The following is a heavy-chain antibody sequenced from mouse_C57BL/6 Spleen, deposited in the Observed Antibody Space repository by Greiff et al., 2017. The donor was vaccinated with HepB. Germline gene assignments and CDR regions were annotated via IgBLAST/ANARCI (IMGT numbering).Heavy chain of an antibody. CDR2: IYPSDSET. V-gene: IGHV1-61*01. J-gene: IGHJ3*01. Sequence: QVQLQQPGAELVRPGSSVKLSCKASGYTFTSYWMDWVKQRPGQGLEWIGNIYPSDSETHYNQKFKDKATLTVDKSSSTAYMQLSSLTSEDSAVYYCASHDYDAFAYWGQGTLVTVSA. CDR3: ASHDYDAFAY. CDR1: GYTFTSYW. D-gene: IGHD2-4*01.